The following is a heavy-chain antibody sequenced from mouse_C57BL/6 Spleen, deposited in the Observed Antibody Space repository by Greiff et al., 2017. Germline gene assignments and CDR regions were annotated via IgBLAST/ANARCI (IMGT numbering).Heavy chain of an antibody. J-gene: IGHJ4*01. CDR2: IYPGSGST. D-gene: IGHD1-1*01. Sequence: QVQLQQPGAELVKPGASVKMSCKASGYTFTSYWITWVKQRPGQGLEWIGDIYPGSGSTNYNEKFKSKATLTVDTSSSTAYMQLSSLTSEDSAVYYCARLTTVVAHYYAMDYWGQGTSVTVSS. CDR3: ARLTTVVAHYYAMDY. CDR1: GYTFTSYW. V-gene: IGHV1-55*01.